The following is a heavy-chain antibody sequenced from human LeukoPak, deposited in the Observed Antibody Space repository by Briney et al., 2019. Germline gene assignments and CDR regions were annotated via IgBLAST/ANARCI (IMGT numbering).Heavy chain of an antibody. V-gene: IGHV1-8*03. J-gene: IGHJ3*02. CDR1: GYTFTSYD. D-gene: IGHD3-3*01. Sequence: ASVKVSCKASGYTFTSYDINWVRQATGQGLEWMGWMNPNSGNTGYAQKFQGRVTITRNTSISTAYMELRRLRSEDTAVYYCERGPLFWSGYSDDAFDIWEQGTMVTVSS. CDR2: MNPNSGNT. CDR3: ERGPLFWSGYSDDAFDI.